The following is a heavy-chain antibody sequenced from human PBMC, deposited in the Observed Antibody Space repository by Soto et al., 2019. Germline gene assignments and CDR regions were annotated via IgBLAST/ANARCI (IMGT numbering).Heavy chain of an antibody. D-gene: IGHD1-26*01. CDR1: GYTFTSYA. CDR3: ARTVGATRPLDY. J-gene: IGHJ4*02. CDR2: INAGNGNT. Sequence: ASVKVSFKASGYTFTSYAMHWLRQAPGQRLEWMGWINAGNGNTEYSQKFQGRVTITRDTSASTAYMELSSLRSEDTAVYYCARTVGATRPLDYWGQGTLVTVSS. V-gene: IGHV1-3*01.